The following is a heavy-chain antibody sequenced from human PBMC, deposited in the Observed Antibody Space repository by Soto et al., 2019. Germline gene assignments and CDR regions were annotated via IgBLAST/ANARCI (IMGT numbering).Heavy chain of an antibody. CDR2: ISSSSSYI. V-gene: IGHV3-21*01. CDR3: ARESWGCSSTSCYPSY. J-gene: IGHJ4*02. CDR1: GFTFSSYS. Sequence: GGSLRLSCAASGFTFSSYSMNWVRQAPGKGLEWVSSISSSSSYIYYADSVKGRFTISRDNAKNSLYLQMNSLRAEDTAVYYCARESWGCSSTSCYPSYWGQGTLVTVSS. D-gene: IGHD2-2*01.